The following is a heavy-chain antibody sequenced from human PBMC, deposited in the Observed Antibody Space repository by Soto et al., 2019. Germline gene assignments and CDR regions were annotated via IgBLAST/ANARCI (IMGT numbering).Heavy chain of an antibody. CDR2: ISSSGGSGGST. Sequence: GGSLRLSCAASGFIFSSYAMNWVRQAPGKGLEWVSDISSSGGSGGSTHYADSVKGRFTISRDNSKNTLYLQMNSLRAEDTAVYYCAKCYGSSSCQYNWFDPWGQGTLVTVSS. D-gene: IGHD2-2*01. CDR1: GFIFSSYA. J-gene: IGHJ5*02. CDR3: AKCYGSSSCQYNWFDP. V-gene: IGHV3-23*01.